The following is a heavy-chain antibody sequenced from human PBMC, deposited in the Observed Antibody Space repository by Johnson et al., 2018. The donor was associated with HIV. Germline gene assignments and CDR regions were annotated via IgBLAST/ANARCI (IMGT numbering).Heavy chain of an antibody. CDR1: GFTVSSTY. D-gene: IGHD3-10*01. CDR2: IYSGGST. Sequence: VQLVESGGGLIQPGGSLRLSCAASGFTVSSTYMSLVRQAPGKGLEWVSAIYSGGSTYYADSVKGRFTISRDNSKNTLYLQMNSLRAEDTAVYYCASSWFGELSYAFDIWGQGTMVTVSS. CDR3: ASSWFGELSYAFDI. J-gene: IGHJ3*02. V-gene: IGHV3-66*03.